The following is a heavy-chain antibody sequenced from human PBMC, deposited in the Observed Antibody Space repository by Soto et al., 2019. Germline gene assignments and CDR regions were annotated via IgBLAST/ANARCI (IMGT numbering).Heavy chain of an antibody. D-gene: IGHD2-15*01. J-gene: IGHJ4*02. CDR2: ISGYNGNT. Sequence: QVQLVQSGAEVKKPGASVKVSCKASGYTFTSYGISWVRQAPRQGLEWMGWISGYNGNTNYAQKLQVRVTMTTDTSTSTAYMEPRSLRSDDTAVYYCARSCSGGSCQMTWGQGTLVTVSS. CDR3: ARSCSGGSCQMT. CDR1: GYTFTSYG. V-gene: IGHV1-18*01.